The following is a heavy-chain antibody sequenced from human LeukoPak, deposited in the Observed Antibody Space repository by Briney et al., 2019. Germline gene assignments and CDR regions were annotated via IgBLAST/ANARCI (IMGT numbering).Heavy chain of an antibody. CDR3: ARRLLHYHYMDV. Sequence: SETLSLTCTVSGGSISSSINYWAWIRQPPGKGLEWIGSIYYSGSAYYKPSLKSRVTISVDTSKNQFSLKLSSVTAADTAVYYCARRLLHYHYMDVWGKGTTVTVSS. V-gene: IGHV4-39*01. CDR1: GGSISSSINY. J-gene: IGHJ6*03. D-gene: IGHD2-21*01. CDR2: IYYSGSA.